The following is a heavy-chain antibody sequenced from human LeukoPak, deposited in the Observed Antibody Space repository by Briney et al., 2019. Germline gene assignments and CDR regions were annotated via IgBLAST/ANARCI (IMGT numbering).Heavy chain of an antibody. J-gene: IGHJ3*02. V-gene: IGHV3-74*01. CDR1: GFTFSTYW. CDR2: INSDGSST. D-gene: IGHD5-12*01. CDR3: ARDRGYAFDI. Sequence: TAGSLRLSCAASGFTFSTYWMHWVRHAPGKGLVWVSRINSDGSSTSYADSVKGRFTISRDNAKNTLYLQMNNLRAEDTAVYYCARDRGYAFDISGQGTMVTVSS.